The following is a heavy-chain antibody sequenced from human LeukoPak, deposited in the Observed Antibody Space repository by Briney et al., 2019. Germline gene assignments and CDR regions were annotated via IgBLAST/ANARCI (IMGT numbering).Heavy chain of an antibody. CDR1: GDSVSRSY. D-gene: IGHD3-22*01. CDR3: VRGRNDRPYYFDC. J-gene: IGHJ4*02. V-gene: IGHV4-4*07. Sequence: PSETLSLTCTVSGDSVSRSYWGWIRQSAGKGLEWIGRIYAAESSKYNPSLRGRVSISIDTSASQFSLRLNSMTAADTAVYYCVRGRNDRPYYFDCWGQGVLVTVSS. CDR2: IYAAESS.